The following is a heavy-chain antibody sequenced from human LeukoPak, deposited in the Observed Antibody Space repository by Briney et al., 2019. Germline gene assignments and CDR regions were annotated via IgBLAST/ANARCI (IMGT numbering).Heavy chain of an antibody. CDR2: IYNRGST. CDR1: GGSISSYY. D-gene: IGHD6-19*01. J-gene: IGHJ3*02. Sequence: SETLSLTCTVSGGSISSYYWSWIRQPPGKGLEWIGYIYNRGSTNYNPSLKSRVTISVDTSKNQFSLKPRSVTAADTAVYYCARDRPGIAVAGDAFDIWGQGTMVTVSS. V-gene: IGHV4-59*01. CDR3: ARDRPGIAVAGDAFDI.